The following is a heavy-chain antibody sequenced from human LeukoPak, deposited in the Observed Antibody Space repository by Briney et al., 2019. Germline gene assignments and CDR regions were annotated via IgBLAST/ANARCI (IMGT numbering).Heavy chain of an antibody. V-gene: IGHV3-23*01. J-gene: IGHJ4*02. Sequence: GGSLRLSCAASGFTFSSYWMHWVRQAPGKGLEWVSAISGSGGSTYYADSVKGRFTISRDNSKNTLYLQMNSLRAEDTAVYYCAKSQLVEYYYDSSGYYFDYWGQGTLVTVSS. D-gene: IGHD3-22*01. CDR3: AKSQLVEYYYDSSGYYFDY. CDR2: ISGSGGST. CDR1: GFTFSSYW.